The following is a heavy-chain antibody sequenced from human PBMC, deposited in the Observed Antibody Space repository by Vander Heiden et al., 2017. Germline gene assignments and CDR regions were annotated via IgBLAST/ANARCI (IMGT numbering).Heavy chain of an antibody. V-gene: IGHV1-69*01. D-gene: IGHD3-22*01. CDR3: ARERSRGYPIHLIAVHTYYYYGMDV. Sequence: QVQLVPSGAAVTTPRSSVKVSCKASCGTFSSYAIRWFRQAPGQVLEWMEGIIPIIGTANYAQKFQGRVTITADESTSTAYMELSSLRSEGTAVYYCARERSRGYPIHLIAVHTYYYYGMDVWGQGTTVTVSS. J-gene: IGHJ6*02. CDR2: IIPIIGTA. CDR1: CGTFSSYA.